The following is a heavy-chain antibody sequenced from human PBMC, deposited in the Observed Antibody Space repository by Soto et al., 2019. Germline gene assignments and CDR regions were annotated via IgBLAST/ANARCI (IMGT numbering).Heavy chain of an antibody. CDR3: AQSYGPLLRAFGLPTI. D-gene: IGHD5-18*01. CDR1: GFTFDDYA. Sequence: EVQLVESGGGLVQPGRSLRLSCAASGFTFDDYAMHWVRQAPGKGLEWVSGISWNSGSIGYADSVKGRFTISRDNAKNSLYLQMNSLRAEDTALYYCAQSYGPLLRAFGLPTIWGQGTMVTVSS. J-gene: IGHJ3*02. CDR2: ISWNSGSI. V-gene: IGHV3-9*01.